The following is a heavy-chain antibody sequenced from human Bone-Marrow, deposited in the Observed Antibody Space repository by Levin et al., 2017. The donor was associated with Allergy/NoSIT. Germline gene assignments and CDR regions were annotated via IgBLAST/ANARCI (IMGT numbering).Heavy chain of an antibody. Sequence: GESLKISCKGSGYTFSNHWIGWVRQRPGEGLEWVGVIYPDDSDARYSPSFQGQVTISDDKSINTAYLQWSSLKASDTAIYYCLRHARVPISCRGNNCPPDTTGWYYMDVWGKGTTVVVSS. CDR3: LRHARVPISCRGNNCPPDTTGWYYMDV. CDR1: GYTFSNHW. CDR2: IYPDDSDA. D-gene: IGHD2-15*01. V-gene: IGHV5-51*01. J-gene: IGHJ6*03.